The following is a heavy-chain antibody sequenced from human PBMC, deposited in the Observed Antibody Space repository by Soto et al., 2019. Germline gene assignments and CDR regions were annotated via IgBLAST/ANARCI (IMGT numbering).Heavy chain of an antibody. D-gene: IGHD5-12*01. J-gene: IGHJ6*03. V-gene: IGHV1-69*04. Sequence: ASVKVSCKASGGTFSSYTISWVRQAPGQGLEWMGRIIPILGIANYAQKFQGRVTITADKSTSTAYMELSSLRSEDTAVYYCARDNPPTTTRRVPDELYYMDVWGKGTTVTVSS. CDR2: IIPILGIA. CDR1: GGTFSSYT. CDR3: ARDNPPTTTRRVPDELYYMDV.